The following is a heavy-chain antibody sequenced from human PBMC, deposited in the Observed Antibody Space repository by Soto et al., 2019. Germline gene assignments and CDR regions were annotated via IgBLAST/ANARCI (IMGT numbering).Heavy chain of an antibody. CDR1: GFTFSSYW. V-gene: IGHV3-74*01. CDR2: INSDGSST. Sequence: PGGSLRLSCAASGFTFSSYWMRWVRQAPGKGLVWVSRINSDGSSTSYADSVKGRFTISRDNAKNTLYLQMNSLRAEDTAVYYCARGGGSGSYEIYYYGMDVWGQGTTVTVSS. D-gene: IGHD3-10*01. J-gene: IGHJ6*02. CDR3: ARGGGSGSYEIYYYGMDV.